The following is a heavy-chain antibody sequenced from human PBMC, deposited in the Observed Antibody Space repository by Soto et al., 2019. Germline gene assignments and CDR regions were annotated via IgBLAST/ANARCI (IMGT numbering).Heavy chain of an antibody. V-gene: IGHV4-31*03. D-gene: IGHD6-13*01. CDR2: IYYSGST. CDR1: GGSISSGGYY. CDR3: ARIAAAEGNWFDS. Sequence: LSLTCTVSGGSISSGGYYWSWIRQHPGKGLEWIGYIYYSGSTYYNPSLKSRVTISVDTSKNQFSLKLSSVTAADTAVYYCARIAAAEGNWFDSWGQGTLVTVSS. J-gene: IGHJ5*01.